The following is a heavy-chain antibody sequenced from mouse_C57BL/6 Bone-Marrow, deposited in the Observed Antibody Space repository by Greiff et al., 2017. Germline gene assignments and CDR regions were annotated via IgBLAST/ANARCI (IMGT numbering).Heavy chain of an antibody. D-gene: IGHD2-2*01. CDR2: ISSGSSTI. V-gene: IGHV5-17*01. J-gene: IGHJ4*01. CDR3: ARQGGYPYYYAMDY. CDR1: GFTFSDYG. Sequence: EVQLVESGGGLVKPGGSLKLSCAASGFTFSDYGMHWVRQAPEKGLEWVAYISSGSSTIYYADTVKGRFTISRDKAKNTLFLQMTSLRSADTAVYYCARQGGYPYYYAMDYWGQGTSGTVSS.